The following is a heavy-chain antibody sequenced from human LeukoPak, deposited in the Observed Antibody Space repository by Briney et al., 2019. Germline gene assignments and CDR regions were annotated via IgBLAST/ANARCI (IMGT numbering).Heavy chain of an antibody. Sequence: SETLSLTCAVYGGSFSGYYWSWIRQPPGKGLEWIGEINHSGSTNYNPSLKSRVTISVDTSKNQFSLKLSSVTAADTAVYYCARGEGGCSSTSCYTYPFDYWGQATLVTVSS. V-gene: IGHV4-34*01. CDR2: INHSGST. D-gene: IGHD2-2*02. CDR1: GGSFSGYY. J-gene: IGHJ4*02. CDR3: ARGEGGCSSTSCYTYPFDY.